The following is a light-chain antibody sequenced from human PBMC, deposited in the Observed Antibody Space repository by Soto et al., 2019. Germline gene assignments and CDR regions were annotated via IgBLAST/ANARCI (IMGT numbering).Light chain of an antibody. J-gene: IGLJ2*01. CDR3: QSYDSSLSGV. CDR1: SSNIGAGYD. CDR2: GNS. Sequence: QPVLTQPPSVSGAPGQRVTISCTGSSSNIGAGYDVHWYQQLPGTAPKRLIYGNSNRPSGVPDRFSGSKSGTSASLAITGLQAEDEADYYCQSYDSSLSGVFGGGTKLTVL. V-gene: IGLV1-40*01.